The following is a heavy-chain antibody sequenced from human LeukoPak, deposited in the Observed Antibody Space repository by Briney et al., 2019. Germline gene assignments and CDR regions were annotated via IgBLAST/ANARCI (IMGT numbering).Heavy chain of an antibody. Sequence: PSETLSLTCTVSGGSISSSSYYWGWIRQPPGKGLEWIGSIYYSGSTYYNPSLKSRVTISVDTSKNQFSLKLSSVTAADTAVYYCARLMSRSLASWPTIAAAGSVDYWGQGTLVTVSS. V-gene: IGHV4-39*07. J-gene: IGHJ4*02. CDR2: IYYSGST. CDR3: ARLMSRSLASWPTIAAAGSVDY. CDR1: GGSISSSSYY. D-gene: IGHD6-13*01.